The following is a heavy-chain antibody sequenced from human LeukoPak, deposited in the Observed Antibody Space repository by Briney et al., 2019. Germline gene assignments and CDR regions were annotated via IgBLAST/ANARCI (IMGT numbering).Heavy chain of an antibody. Sequence: GGSLRLSCAASGFTFSSYAMSWVRQAPGKGLEWVSAISGSGGSTYYADSVKGRFNISRDNSKNTLYLQMNSLRAEDTAVYYCAKVPRRLEAFDYWGQGTLVTVSS. CDR3: AKVPRRLEAFDY. CDR1: GFTFSSYA. J-gene: IGHJ4*02. V-gene: IGHV3-23*01. CDR2: ISGSGGST. D-gene: IGHD3-3*01.